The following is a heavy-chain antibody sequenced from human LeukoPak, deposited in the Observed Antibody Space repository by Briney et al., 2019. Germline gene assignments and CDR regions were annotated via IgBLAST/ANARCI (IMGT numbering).Heavy chain of an antibody. V-gene: IGHV3-21*01. CDR3: ARGMPRPTYYDFWSGQVDY. Sequence: GGSLRLSCAASGFTFSSYSMNWVRQAPGKGLEWVSSISSSSSYIYYADSVKGRFTISRDNAKNSLYLQMNSLRAEDTAVYYCARGMPRPTYYDFWSGQVDYWGQGTLVTVSS. D-gene: IGHD3-3*01. CDR2: ISSSSSYI. CDR1: GFTFSSYS. J-gene: IGHJ4*02.